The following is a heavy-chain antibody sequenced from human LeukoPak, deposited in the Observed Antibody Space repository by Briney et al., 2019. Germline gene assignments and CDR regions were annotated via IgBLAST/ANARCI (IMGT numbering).Heavy chain of an antibody. D-gene: IGHD1-26*01. J-gene: IGHJ4*02. V-gene: IGHV3-74*01. CDR1: GFTFSSYW. CDR2: INSDGSST. Sequence: GGSLRLSCAAAGFTFSSYWMHWVRQAPGKGLVWVSRINSDGSSTSYADSGEGRFTVSRDNAKNTLYLQMNSLRAEDTAVYYCARATGSYYSLGYWGQGPLVTVSS. CDR3: ARATGSYYSLGY.